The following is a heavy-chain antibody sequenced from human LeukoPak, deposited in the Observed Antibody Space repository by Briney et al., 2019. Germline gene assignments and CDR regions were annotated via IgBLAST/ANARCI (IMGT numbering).Heavy chain of an antibody. V-gene: IGHV3-66*01. CDR2: LYGAGST. CDR1: GFSISSNY. J-gene: IGHJ4*02. D-gene: IGHD3-22*01. CDR3: ATLYYYESSGYNFG. Sequence: GGSLRLSCAASGFSISSNYMNWVRQAPGKGLEWVSVLYGAGSTYYADSVKGRFSISRDNSKNTLYLHMSSLRAEDTAVYYCATLYYYESSGYNFGWGQGTLVTVSS.